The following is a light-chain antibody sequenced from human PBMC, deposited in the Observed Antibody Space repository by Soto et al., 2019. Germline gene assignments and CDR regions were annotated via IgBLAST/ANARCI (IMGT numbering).Light chain of an antibody. CDR2: KAS. Sequence: DIQMTQSPSTLSASVGDRVTITCRASQCISSWLAWYQQKPGKAPKLLIYKASTLESGVPSRFSGSGSETEFTLTISNLQPDDFATFYCQQYITYPWTFGQGTKVEIK. CDR1: QCISSW. V-gene: IGKV1-5*03. CDR3: QQYITYPWT. J-gene: IGKJ1*01.